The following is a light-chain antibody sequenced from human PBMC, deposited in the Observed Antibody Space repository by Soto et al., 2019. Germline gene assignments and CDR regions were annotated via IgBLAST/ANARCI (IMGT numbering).Light chain of an antibody. J-gene: IGKJ3*01. V-gene: IGKV1-9*01. CDR2: GAS. CDR3: QQLYSFPFT. CDR1: QAISVY. Sequence: DIQLTQSPSFLSASVGDRVTITCRASQAISVYLAWYQQKPGKAPNLLIYGASTLQSGVPSRFSGSGSGTEFTLKISSLQPEDFATYYCQQLYSFPFTFGPGTKVDI.